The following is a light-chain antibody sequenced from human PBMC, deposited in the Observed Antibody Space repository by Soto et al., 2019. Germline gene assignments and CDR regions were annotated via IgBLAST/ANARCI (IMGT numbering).Light chain of an antibody. Sequence: EIVMTQSPATLSVSPGERATLSCRASQTIGSNLAWYQQIPGQAPRLLIYGASTRAAGIPARFSGSGSGTEFTLTISSLQSEDFAVYYCQQYDNWPRTFGPGTK. V-gene: IGKV3-15*01. J-gene: IGKJ3*01. CDR3: QQYDNWPRT. CDR2: GAS. CDR1: QTIGSN.